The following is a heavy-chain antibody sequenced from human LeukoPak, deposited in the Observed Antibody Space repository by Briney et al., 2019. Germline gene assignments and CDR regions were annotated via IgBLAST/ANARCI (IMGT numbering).Heavy chain of an antibody. CDR1: GYSITSSSW. CDR2: IYHSGTT. J-gene: IGHJ4*02. Sequence: ETLSLTCAVSGYSITSSSWWGWIRQPPGKGLEWIGYIYHSGTTYYNPSLQSRVTMSVDTSKNQFSLKLSSVTAVDTAVYYCARKENVYYYFDYWGQGTLVTVSS. CDR3: ARKENVYYYFDY. D-gene: IGHD3-10*01. V-gene: IGHV4-28*01.